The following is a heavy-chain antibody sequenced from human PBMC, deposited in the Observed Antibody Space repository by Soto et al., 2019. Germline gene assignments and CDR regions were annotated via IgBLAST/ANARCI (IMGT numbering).Heavy chain of an antibody. Sequence: QVQLQESGPGLVKPSGTLSLTCIVSSASITSDNWWSWVRQPPGKGLEWIGEIYHTGKANYNPSPTSRATISVDKSKNHFSLNLSSVTAADTAVYYCARGVRSRYYYMDVWGKGTTVTVSS. CDR1: SASITSDNW. D-gene: IGHD1-20*01. J-gene: IGHJ6*03. CDR3: ARGVRSRYYYMDV. CDR2: IYHTGKA. V-gene: IGHV4-4*02.